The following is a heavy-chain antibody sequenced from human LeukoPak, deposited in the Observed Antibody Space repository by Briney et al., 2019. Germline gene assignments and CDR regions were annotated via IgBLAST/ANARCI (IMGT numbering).Heavy chain of an antibody. CDR3: ARKALPGNWFDP. Sequence: SETLSLTYTVSGDSISTYYWSWIRQPAGKGLEWTGRIFTSGSTNYNPSLKSRVTMSLDTSKNQFSLKLSSVTAADTAVYYCARKALPGNWFDPWGQGALVTVSS. CDR2: IFTSGST. V-gene: IGHV4-4*07. J-gene: IGHJ5*02. CDR1: GDSISTYY.